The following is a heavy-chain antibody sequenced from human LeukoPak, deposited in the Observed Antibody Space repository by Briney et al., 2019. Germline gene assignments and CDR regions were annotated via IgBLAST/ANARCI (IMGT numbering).Heavy chain of an antibody. Sequence: SETLSLTCTVSGGSISSGSYYWSWIRQPAGKGLEWIGRIYTSGSTNYNPSLKSRVTMSVDTSKNQFSLKLSSVTAADTAVYYCARGRDILTRWGQGTLVTVSS. V-gene: IGHV4-61*02. J-gene: IGHJ4*02. CDR3: ARGRDILTR. D-gene: IGHD3-9*01. CDR1: GGSISSGSYY. CDR2: IYTSGST.